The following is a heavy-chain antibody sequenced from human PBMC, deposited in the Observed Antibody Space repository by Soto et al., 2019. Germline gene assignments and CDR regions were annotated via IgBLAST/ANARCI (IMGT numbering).Heavy chain of an antibody. D-gene: IGHD1-1*01. CDR3: ARDHKSGDSWSFDY. CDR1: GGSFSGYY. V-gene: IGHV4-34*01. CDR2: INHSGST. J-gene: IGHJ4*02. Sequence: SETLSLTCAVYGGSFSGYYWSWIRQPPGKGLEWIGEINHSGSTNYNPSLKSRVTISVDTSKNQLSLDLTSVTAADTAFYYCARDHKSGDSWSFDYWGQGILVTVSS.